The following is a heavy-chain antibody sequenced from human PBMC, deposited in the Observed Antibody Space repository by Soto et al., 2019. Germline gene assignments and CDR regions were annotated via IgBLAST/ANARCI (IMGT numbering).Heavy chain of an antibody. V-gene: IGHV4-31*03. CDR2: IYYSGST. D-gene: IGHD4-17*01. Sequence: QVQLQESGPGLVKPSQNLSLPCTVSDGSISSGGYYWSWIRQHPGKGLEWIGYIYYSGSTYYNPSLKSRVTISVDTSKNQFSLKLSSVTAADTDVYYCARSPEATVTAIDYWGQGTLVTVS. CDR1: DGSISSGGYY. J-gene: IGHJ4*02. CDR3: ARSPEATVTAIDY.